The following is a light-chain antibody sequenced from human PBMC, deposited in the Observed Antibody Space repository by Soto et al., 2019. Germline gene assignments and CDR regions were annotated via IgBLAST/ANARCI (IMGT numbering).Light chain of an antibody. J-gene: IGKJ5*01. V-gene: IGKV3-20*01. CDR3: QHYDNSIT. CDR1: QSVSSNK. Sequence: EIVLTQSPGTLSLSPGETATLSCRATQSVSSNKLALYLQKPGQTPRLFIYGAYSRATGILVRFSGSGSGTDFTLTISRLEPEDFAVYYCQHYDNSITFGQGTRLE. CDR2: GAY.